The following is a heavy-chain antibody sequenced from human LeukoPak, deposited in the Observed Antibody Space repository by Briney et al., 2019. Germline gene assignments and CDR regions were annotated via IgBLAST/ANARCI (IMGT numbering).Heavy chain of an antibody. J-gene: IGHJ3*02. V-gene: IGHV4-30-2*06. CDR2: IYHSGST. CDR3: ARDQGLDAFDI. D-gene: IGHD3/OR15-3a*01. Sequence: SETLSLTSTVAGASISSGGYYWSWIRQSPGKGLERIGYIYHSGSTYYIPPLKSRATISVDRSKNQFSLKLSSVTAADTAVYYCARDQGLDAFDIWGQGTMVTVSS. CDR1: GASISSGGYY.